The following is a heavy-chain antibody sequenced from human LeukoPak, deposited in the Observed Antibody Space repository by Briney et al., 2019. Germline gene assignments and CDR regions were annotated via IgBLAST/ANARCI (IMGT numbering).Heavy chain of an antibody. D-gene: IGHD3-3*01. V-gene: IGHV4-59*01. Sequence: KPSETLSLTCTVSGGSISSYYWSWIRQPPGKGLEWIGYIYYSGSTNYNPSLKSRVTISVDTSKNQFSLKLSSVTAADTAVYYCARLGGITIFGVVRGNWFDPWGQGTLVTVSS. J-gene: IGHJ5*02. CDR3: ARLGGITIFGVVRGNWFDP. CDR1: GGSISSYY. CDR2: IYYSGST.